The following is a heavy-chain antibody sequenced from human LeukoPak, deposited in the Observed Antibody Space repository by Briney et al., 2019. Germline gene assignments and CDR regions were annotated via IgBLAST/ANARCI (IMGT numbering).Heavy chain of an antibody. V-gene: IGHV3-30*03. Sequence: SGRSLTLSCEASGFTFSTYGMHWVRQAPGKGLEWITLIRYDGSNKYYADSVKGRFTISRDNSKNTLYLQMNSLRAEDTAVYYCARYYGSGRGYYGLDVWGQGTTVTVFS. CDR1: GFTFSTYG. D-gene: IGHD3-10*01. CDR3: ARYYGSGRGYYGLDV. CDR2: IRYDGSNK. J-gene: IGHJ6*02.